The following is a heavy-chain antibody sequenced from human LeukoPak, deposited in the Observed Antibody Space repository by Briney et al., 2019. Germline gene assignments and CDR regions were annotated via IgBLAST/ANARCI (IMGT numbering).Heavy chain of an antibody. CDR2: ISAYNGHT. Sequence: GASVKVSCKASGYTFTSYGISWVRQAPGQGVEWMGWISAYNGHTNYAQKLQGRVTMTTDTSTSTAYMELRSLRSDDTAVYYCARDEFLMVRGAPFEGSPYYFDYWGQGTLVTVSS. D-gene: IGHD3-10*01. CDR1: GYTFTSYG. V-gene: IGHV1-18*01. CDR3: ARDEFLMVRGAPFEGSPYYFDY. J-gene: IGHJ4*02.